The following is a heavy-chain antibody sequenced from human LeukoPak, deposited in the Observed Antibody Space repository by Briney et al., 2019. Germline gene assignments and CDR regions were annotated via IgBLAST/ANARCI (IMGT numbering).Heavy chain of an antibody. D-gene: IGHD1-1*01. CDR2: IYPGDSDI. CDR3: ARRYGTYTDY. CDR1: GYTFTNFW. J-gene: IGHJ4*02. V-gene: IGHV5-51*01. Sequence: GESLKISCKGPGYTFTNFWIGWVRQMPGKGLEWMGIIYPGDSDIKYSPSFQGQVTISADKSINTAYLQWSSLKASDTAMYYCARRYGTYTDYWGQGTLVTVSS.